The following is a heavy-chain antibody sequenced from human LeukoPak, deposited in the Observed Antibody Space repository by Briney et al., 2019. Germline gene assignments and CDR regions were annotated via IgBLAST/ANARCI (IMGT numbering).Heavy chain of an antibody. V-gene: IGHV3-30*02. CDR1: GFTFSSYG. J-gene: IGHJ4*02. D-gene: IGHD6-13*01. Sequence: GGSLRLSCAASGFTFSSYGMHWVRQAPGKGPEWVAIIWYDGSNKYYADSVKGRFTISRDNSKNTLYLQMNSLRAEDTAVYYCAKRIAAAGRLAGFDYWGQGTLVTVSS. CDR3: AKRIAAAGRLAGFDY. CDR2: IWYDGSNK.